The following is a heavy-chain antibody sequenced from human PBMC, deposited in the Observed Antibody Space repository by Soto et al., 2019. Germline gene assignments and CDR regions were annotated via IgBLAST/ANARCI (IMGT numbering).Heavy chain of an antibody. CDR1: GGSISSCGYY. V-gene: IGHV4-31*03. Sequence: QVQLQESGPGLVKPSQTLSLTCTVSGGSISSCGYYWSWIRQHPGKGLEWIGYIYYSGNTYYNPSRKGRVTIAVDTSKNQFSLKLRSVTAADTAVYYCARGTQEIPLWSQIIDYWGQGTLVTVSS. CDR2: IYYSGNT. D-gene: IGHD5-18*01. J-gene: IGHJ4*02. CDR3: ARGTQEIPLWSQIIDY.